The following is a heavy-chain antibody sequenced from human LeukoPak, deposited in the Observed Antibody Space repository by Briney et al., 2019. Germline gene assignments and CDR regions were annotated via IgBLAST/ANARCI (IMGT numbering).Heavy chain of an antibody. D-gene: IGHD3-22*01. CDR2: ISGSGGST. CDR3: AKSFGYYYDSSGYPD. J-gene: IGHJ4*02. Sequence: GGSLRLSCAASGFTFSSYAMSWVRQAPGKGLEWVSAISGSGGSTYYADSVKGRFIISRDNSKNTLYLQMNSLRAEDTAVYYCAKSFGYYYDSSGYPDWGQGTLVTVSS. V-gene: IGHV3-23*01. CDR1: GFTFSSYA.